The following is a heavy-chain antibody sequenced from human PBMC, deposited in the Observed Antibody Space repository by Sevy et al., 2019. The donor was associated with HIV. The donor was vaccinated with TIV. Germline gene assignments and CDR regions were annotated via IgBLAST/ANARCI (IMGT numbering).Heavy chain of an antibody. Sequence: GGSLRLSCAGYGFSFSDSDMHWVRHPTGKSLEWISSIGTLGDTFYADSVKGRFTISRDNAKSSLYLQMSNLRAGETALYYCVRGLQTHCDRTACPLDHWGQRTLVTVSS. V-gene: IGHV3-13*01. D-gene: IGHD2-21*01. CDR3: VRGLQTHCDRTACPLDH. CDR1: GFSFSDSD. J-gene: IGHJ4*02. CDR2: IGTLGDT.